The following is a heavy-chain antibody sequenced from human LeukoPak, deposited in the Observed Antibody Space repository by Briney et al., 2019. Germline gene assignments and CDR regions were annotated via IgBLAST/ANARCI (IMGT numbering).Heavy chain of an antibody. D-gene: IGHD6-6*01. CDR1: GFTFSSYA. Sequence: LPGGSLRLSCAASGFTFSSYAMSWVRQAPGKGLEWVSAISGSGGSTYYADSVKGRFTISRDNSKNTLYLQMNSLRAEDTAVYYCAKDPGGEYSSSSSWGQGTLVTVSS. V-gene: IGHV3-23*01. CDR2: ISGSGGST. CDR3: AKDPGGEYSSSSS. J-gene: IGHJ5*02.